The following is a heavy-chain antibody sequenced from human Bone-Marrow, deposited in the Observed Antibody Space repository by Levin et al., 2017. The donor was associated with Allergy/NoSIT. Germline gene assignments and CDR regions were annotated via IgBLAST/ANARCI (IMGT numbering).Heavy chain of an antibody. D-gene: IGHD6-6*01. CDR2: IYYNGKT. J-gene: IGHJ4*02. CDR3: ARGYKYSWYYFDW. Sequence: PSETLSLTCTVSGGSISSDSHFWSWVRQSPGKGLEWIAYIYYNGKTEYNPSLESRVTISSDMSKNEVSLELRSVTAADTAMYYCARGYKYSWYYFDWWGQGALVTVSS. CDR1: GGSISSDSHF. V-gene: IGHV4-61*01.